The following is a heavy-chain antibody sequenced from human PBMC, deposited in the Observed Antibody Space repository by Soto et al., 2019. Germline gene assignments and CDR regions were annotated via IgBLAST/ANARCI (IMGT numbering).Heavy chain of an antibody. V-gene: IGHV1-46*03. D-gene: IGHD3-10*01. CDR1: GYTFTSYY. J-gene: IGHJ4*02. CDR3: ARDRHYYGSGSYYKTPWYFDY. CDR2: INPSGGST. Sequence: ASVKVSCKASGYTFTSYYMHWVRQAPGQGLEWMGIINPSGGSTSYAQKFQGRVTVTRDTSTSTVYMELSSLRSEDTAVYYCARDRHYYGSGSYYKTPWYFDYWGQGTLVTSPQ.